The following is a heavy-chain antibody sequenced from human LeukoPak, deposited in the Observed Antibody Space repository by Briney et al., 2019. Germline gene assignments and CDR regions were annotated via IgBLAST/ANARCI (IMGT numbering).Heavy chain of an antibody. Sequence: SVKVSCKASGGTFSSYAISWVRQAPGQGLEWMGGIIPIFDTANYAQKFQGRVTITTDESTSTAYMELSSLRSEDTAVYYCARGLGGSGSYYSNYFDYWGQGTLVTVSS. J-gene: IGHJ4*02. CDR1: GGTFSSYA. CDR2: IIPIFDTA. V-gene: IGHV1-69*05. CDR3: ARGLGGSGSYYSNYFDY. D-gene: IGHD3-10*01.